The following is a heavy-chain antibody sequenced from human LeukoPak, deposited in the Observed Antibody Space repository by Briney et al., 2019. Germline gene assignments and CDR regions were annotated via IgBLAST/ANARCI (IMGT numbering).Heavy chain of an antibody. J-gene: IGHJ4*02. D-gene: IGHD5-12*01. CDR1: GYTFTGYY. CDR2: INPNSGGT. V-gene: IGHV1-2*02. CDR3: ARVHSGYASDY. Sequence: ASVKVSCKASGYTFTGYYMHWVRQAPGQVLAWMGWINPNSGGTNYAQKFQGRVTMTRDTSISTAYMELSRLRSDDTAVYYCARVHSGYASDYWGQGTLVTVSS.